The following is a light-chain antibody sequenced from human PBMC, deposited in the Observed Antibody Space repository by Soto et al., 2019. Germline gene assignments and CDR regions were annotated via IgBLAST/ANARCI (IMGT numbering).Light chain of an antibody. CDR3: QQYNEYSKT. Sequence: DSQGTQSPSTLSASVGARVTITCRASQTISTSLAWFQQKPGRAPKLLIYKASTLADGVPSRFKGSGSGTDFTLSISSLQPDDFATYYCQQYNEYSKTFGQGTKVDNK. CDR2: KAS. CDR1: QTISTS. J-gene: IGKJ1*01. V-gene: IGKV1-5*03.